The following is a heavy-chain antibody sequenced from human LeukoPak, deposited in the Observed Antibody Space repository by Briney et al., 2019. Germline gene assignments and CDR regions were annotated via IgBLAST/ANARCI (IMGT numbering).Heavy chain of an antibody. CDR1: GGSISSGGYS. Sequence: SQTLSLTCAVSGGSISSGGYSWSWIRQPPGKGLEWIGYIYHSGSTYYNPSLKSRVTISVDRSKNQFSLKLSSVTAADTAVYYCARDRGAVALFDYWGQGTLVTVSS. V-gene: IGHV4-30-2*01. D-gene: IGHD6-19*01. CDR3: ARDRGAVALFDY. J-gene: IGHJ4*02. CDR2: IYHSGST.